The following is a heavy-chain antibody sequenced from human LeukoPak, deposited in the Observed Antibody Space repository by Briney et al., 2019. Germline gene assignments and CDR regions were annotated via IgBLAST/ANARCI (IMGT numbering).Heavy chain of an antibody. Sequence: AWVKVSCKASGGTFSSYAISWVRQAPGQGLEWRGRIIPILGIANYAQKFQGRVTITADKSTSTAYMELSSLRSEDTAVYYCARDLFSGYYYGSGSYGDFDYWGQGTLVTVSS. V-gene: IGHV1-69*04. CDR1: GGTFSSYA. CDR3: ARDLFSGYYYGSGSYGDFDY. D-gene: IGHD3-10*01. J-gene: IGHJ4*02. CDR2: IIPILGIA.